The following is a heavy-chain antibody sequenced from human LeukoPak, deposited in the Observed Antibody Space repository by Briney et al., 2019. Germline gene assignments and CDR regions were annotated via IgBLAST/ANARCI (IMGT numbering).Heavy chain of an antibody. D-gene: IGHD2-15*01. Sequence: GESLKISCKGSGYTFTSFWIGWVRQMPGRGLEWMGIIYPGDSDTRYSPSFQGQVTISADKSISTAYLQWSSLKASDTAMYYCARSSDSRFDYWGQGTLVTVSS. V-gene: IGHV5-51*01. CDR2: IYPGDSDT. J-gene: IGHJ4*02. CDR3: ARSSDSRFDY. CDR1: GYTFTSFW.